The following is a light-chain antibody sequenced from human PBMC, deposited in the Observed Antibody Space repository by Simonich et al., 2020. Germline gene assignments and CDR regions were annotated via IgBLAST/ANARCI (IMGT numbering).Light chain of an antibody. CDR2: EGS. CDR3: CSYAGSSTYVV. CDR1: SSDVGSYHL. Sequence: QSALTQPASVSGSPGQSITISCTGTSSDVGSYHLVSWYQQHPGKAPNLMIYEGSKRPSGFSNRFSGSKSGNTASLTISGLQAEDEADYYCCSYAGSSTYVVFGGGTKLTVL. J-gene: IGLJ2*01. V-gene: IGLV2-23*01.